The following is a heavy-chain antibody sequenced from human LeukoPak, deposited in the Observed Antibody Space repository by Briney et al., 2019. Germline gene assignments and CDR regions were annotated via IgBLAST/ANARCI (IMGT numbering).Heavy chain of an antibody. J-gene: IGHJ4*02. CDR1: GFTFRSCG. CDR2: IWYDGTNK. CDR3: AKGGDFDDYPTTYYFDY. D-gene: IGHD4-17*01. V-gene: IGHV3-33*06. Sequence: GGSLRLSCAASGFTFRSCGMHWVRQAPGKGPEWVAAIWYDGTNKYYVVSVKGRFTISRDNSKNTLSLQMNSLRVKDTAVYYCAKGGDFDDYPTTYYFDYWGQGTLVTVSS.